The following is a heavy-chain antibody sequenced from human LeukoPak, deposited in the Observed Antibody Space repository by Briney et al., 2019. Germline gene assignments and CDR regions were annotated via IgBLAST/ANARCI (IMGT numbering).Heavy chain of an antibody. CDR3: VFSSYGPYLYGVNI. D-gene: IGHD4/OR15-4a*01. CDR1: GFTFDDYG. J-gene: IGHJ3*02. CDR2: FSWDGGSN. Sequence: GGSLSLSCAASGFTFDDYGWKWAGQAQGEGWEGVSGFSWDGGSNTYTDQGRGSFTISRANAKNSLYLKMNSLRAEDTSFYPCVFSSYGPYLYGVNIWGRGTMVTVSS. V-gene: IGHV3-20*01.